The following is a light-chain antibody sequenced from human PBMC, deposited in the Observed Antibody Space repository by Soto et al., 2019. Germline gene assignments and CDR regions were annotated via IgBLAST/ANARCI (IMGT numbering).Light chain of an antibody. CDR2: GAS. Sequence: IVLTQSPGNRSLSPGERATLSCRASQSVSNNYLAWYQQKPGQAPRLLIFGASKRATGIPDRFSGSGSGRDFTLTISGLETADFAFYYCQQYGSSPIISFGQGTRLEIK. V-gene: IGKV3-20*01. CDR3: QQYGSSPIIS. J-gene: IGKJ5*01. CDR1: QSVSNNY.